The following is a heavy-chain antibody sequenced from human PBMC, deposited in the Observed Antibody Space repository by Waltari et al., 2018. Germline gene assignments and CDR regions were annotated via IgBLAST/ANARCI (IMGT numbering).Heavy chain of an antibody. J-gene: IGHJ4*02. V-gene: IGHV3-21*06. CDR3: NVELAEAGN. D-gene: IGHD6-13*01. Sequence: EVHLVESGGGLVKPGVSLRVSCAASGFDFSSFSINWIRQTPGKGLEWVSSISKSGRVTEYADSVKGRFTFSRDNANNSVYLQMNSLRVEDTAVYYCNVELAEAGNWGQGTLVTVSP. CDR2: ISKSGRVT. CDR1: GFDFSSFS.